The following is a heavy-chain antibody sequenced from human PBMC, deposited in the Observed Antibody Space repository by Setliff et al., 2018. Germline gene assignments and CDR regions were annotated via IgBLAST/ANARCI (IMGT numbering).Heavy chain of an antibody. V-gene: IGHV3-7*01. J-gene: IGHJ4*02. CDR1: GFTFSNYG. D-gene: IGHD3-16*01. Sequence: GGSLRLSCVASGFTFSNYGMHWVRQAPGKGLEWVANIKQEGSEKYYVDSVKGRFTISRDNAKNSLYLQMNSLRAEDTAVYYCARDGGEYWGQGTLVTVSS. CDR3: ARDGGEY. CDR2: IKQEGSEK.